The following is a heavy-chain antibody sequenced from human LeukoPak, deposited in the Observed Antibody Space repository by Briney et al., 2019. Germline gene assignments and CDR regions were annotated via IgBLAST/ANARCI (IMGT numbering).Heavy chain of an antibody. Sequence: PSETLSLTCAVYGGSFSGYYWSWIRQPPGKGLEWIGEINHSGSTNYNPSLKSRVTISVDTSKNQFSLKLSSVTAADTAVYYCARRAPNYATDVWGQGTTVTVSS. CDR3: ARRAPNYATDV. CDR1: GGSFSGYY. D-gene: IGHD2-8*01. CDR2: INHSGST. J-gene: IGHJ6*02. V-gene: IGHV4-34*01.